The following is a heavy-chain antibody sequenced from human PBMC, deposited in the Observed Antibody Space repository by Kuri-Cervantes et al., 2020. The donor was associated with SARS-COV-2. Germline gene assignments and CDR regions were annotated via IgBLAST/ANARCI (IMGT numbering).Heavy chain of an antibody. CDR3: ARDYCSKTNCYIRGMSNYYYGMDA. Sequence: ALVKVSCKASGFTLINYGISWVRQAPGQGLEWMGWINGYNGNTKYAQNLQGRVTMTTDTSTNTAYMELRSLRSDDTAMYYCARDYCSKTNCYIRGMSNYYYGMDAWGQGTTVTVSS. D-gene: IGHD2-2*02. V-gene: IGHV1-18*01. CDR2: INGYNGNT. J-gene: IGHJ6*02. CDR1: GFTLINYG.